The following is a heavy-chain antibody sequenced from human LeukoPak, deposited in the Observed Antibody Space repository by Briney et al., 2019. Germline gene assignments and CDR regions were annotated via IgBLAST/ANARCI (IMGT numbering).Heavy chain of an antibody. Sequence: GGSLRLSCAASGFTFSSYWMSWVLQAPGKGLEWVSAISGSGGSTYYADSVKGRFTISGDNSKNTLYLQMNSLRAEDTAVYYCAKVGGSTVTTYYFDYWGQGTLVTVSS. CDR3: AKVGGSTVTTYYFDY. CDR1: GFTFSSYW. D-gene: IGHD4-17*01. V-gene: IGHV3-23*01. CDR2: ISGSGGST. J-gene: IGHJ4*02.